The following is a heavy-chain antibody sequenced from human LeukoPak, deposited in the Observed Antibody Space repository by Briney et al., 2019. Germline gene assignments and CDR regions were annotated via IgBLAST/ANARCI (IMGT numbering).Heavy chain of an antibody. D-gene: IGHD4-23*01. J-gene: IGHJ4*02. Sequence: GGSLRLSCAASGFTFSSYGMHWVRQAPGKGLEWVAVISYDGSNKYYADSVKGRFTLSRDNSKNTLYLQMNSLRPEDTAVYYWADSLRWEPYWGQGTLVTVSS. CDR1: GFTFSSYG. V-gene: IGHV3-30*03. CDR2: ISYDGSNK. CDR3: ADSLRWEPY.